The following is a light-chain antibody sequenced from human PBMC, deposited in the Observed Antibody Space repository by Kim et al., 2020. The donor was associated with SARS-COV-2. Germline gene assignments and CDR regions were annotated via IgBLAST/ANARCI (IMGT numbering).Light chain of an antibody. CDR3: LQDYKYPRT. CDR2: SAS. CDR1: QGIRSD. Sequence: ASVGDRGIITCQASQGIRSDLGWYQQKPGKVPKLLIYSASSLQSGVPSRFSGSGAGTDFTLTISSLQPEDFATYYCLQDYKYPRTFGQGTKVDIK. J-gene: IGKJ1*01. V-gene: IGKV1-6*01.